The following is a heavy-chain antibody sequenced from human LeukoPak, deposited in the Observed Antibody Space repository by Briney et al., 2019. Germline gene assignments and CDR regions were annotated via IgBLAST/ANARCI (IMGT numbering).Heavy chain of an antibody. D-gene: IGHD6-6*01. V-gene: IGHV1-69*13. CDR3: ARAGYSSSSRGGYYYYGMDV. CDR2: IIPIFGTA. J-gene: IGHJ6*02. Sequence: SVKVSCKASGGTFISYAISWVRQAPGQGLEWMGGIIPIFGTANYAQKFQGRVTITADGSTSTAYMELSSLRSEDTAVYYCARAGYSSSSRGGYYYYGMDVWGQGTTVTVSS. CDR1: GGTFISYA.